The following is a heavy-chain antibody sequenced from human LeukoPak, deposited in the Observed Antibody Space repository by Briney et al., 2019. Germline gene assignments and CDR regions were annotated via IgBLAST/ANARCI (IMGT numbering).Heavy chain of an antibody. D-gene: IGHD1-26*01. J-gene: IGHJ4*02. CDR2: ITSSSTNI. CDR1: GFTFSTYN. V-gene: IGHV3-48*02. CDR3: ATSGNYYLKY. Sequence: PGGSLRLSCAASGFTFSTYNMNWVRQAPGKGLEWVSHITSSSTNIYYADSVKGRFTISRDNAKNALSLQRNSLRDEDTAVYYCATSGNYYLKYWGQGTLVTVSS.